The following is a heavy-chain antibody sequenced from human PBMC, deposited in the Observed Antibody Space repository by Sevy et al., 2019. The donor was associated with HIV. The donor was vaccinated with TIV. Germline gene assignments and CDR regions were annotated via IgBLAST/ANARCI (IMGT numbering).Heavy chain of an antibody. CDR1: GYTLTQLS. CDR2: FDPEDGKT. CDR3: ATSREYYSDNSGYLDY. J-gene: IGHJ4*02. V-gene: IGHV1-24*01. D-gene: IGHD3-22*01. Sequence: ASVKVSCKVSGYTLTQLSMHWVRQTPGKGLEWMGRFDPEDGKTIYAQKFQGRVTMTEDTSTDTAYLELRSLRSEDTAVYYCATSREYYSDNSGYLDYWGRGTLVTVSS.